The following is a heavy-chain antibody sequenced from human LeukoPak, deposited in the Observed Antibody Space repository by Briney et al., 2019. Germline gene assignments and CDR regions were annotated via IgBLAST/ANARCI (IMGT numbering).Heavy chain of an antibody. CDR1: GFTFSSFA. CDR2: TYYDGT. Sequence: QSGGSLRLSCAASGFTFSSFAMQWVRQAPGKGLEWVAATYYDGTNYADSGKGRFTISRDNSKNTLYLQVNSLRPEDTAVYYRAKGLRFVDYWGQGTLVTVSS. CDR3: AKGLRFVDY. V-gene: IGHV3-30*01. J-gene: IGHJ4*02. D-gene: IGHD5-12*01.